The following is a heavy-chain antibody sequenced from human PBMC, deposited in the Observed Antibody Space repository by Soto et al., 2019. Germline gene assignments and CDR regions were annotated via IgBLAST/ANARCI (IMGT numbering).Heavy chain of an antibody. V-gene: IGHV1-69*01. J-gene: IGHJ4*02. CDR2: IVPIYRTA. Sequence: QVQLVQSGAEVKTPGSSVKVSCKASGGTFSSYRITWVRQAPGQGLQWVGGIVPIYRTADYAQQLQGRVTITADESARTAYMELRSLKSQDTAVYYCARDSGAKLSSSWGQGTLVTVSS. CDR3: ARDSGAKLSSS. CDR1: GGTFSSYR. D-gene: IGHD6-13*01.